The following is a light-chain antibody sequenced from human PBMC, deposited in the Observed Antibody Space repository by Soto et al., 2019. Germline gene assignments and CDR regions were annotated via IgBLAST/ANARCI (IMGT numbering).Light chain of an antibody. CDR2: DAS. J-gene: IGKJ5*01. CDR3: QQYDNLPPYT. CDR1: QDISNY. Sequence: DIQMTQSPSSLSASVGDRVTITCQASQDISNYLNWYQQKPGKAPKLLIYDASNLETGVPSRFSGSGSGTDSTFTISSLQPEDIATYYCQQYDNLPPYTFGQGTRLEIK. V-gene: IGKV1-33*01.